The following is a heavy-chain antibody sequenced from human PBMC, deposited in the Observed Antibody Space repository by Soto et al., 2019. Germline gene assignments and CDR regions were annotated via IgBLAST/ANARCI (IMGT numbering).Heavy chain of an antibody. CDR2: IYPGDSDT. CDR1: GYSFTSYW. Sequence: GESLKISCKGSGYSFTSYWIGWVRQMPGKGLEWMGIIYPGDSDTRYSPSFQGQVTISADKSISTAYLQWSSLKASDTAMYYCATQTAYYGSGSYYSMEYYDYCYGMDVWGQGTTDTVSS. V-gene: IGHV5-51*01. CDR3: ATQTAYYGSGSYYSMEYYDYCYGMDV. D-gene: IGHD3-10*01. J-gene: IGHJ6*01.